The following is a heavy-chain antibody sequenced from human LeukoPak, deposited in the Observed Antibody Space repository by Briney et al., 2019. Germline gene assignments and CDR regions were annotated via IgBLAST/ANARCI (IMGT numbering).Heavy chain of an antibody. CDR2: INPDGGNT. V-gene: IGHV1-46*01. CDR1: GYTFTSYF. CDR3: ARIRDGYNDAYDL. D-gene: IGHD5-24*01. J-gene: IGHJ3*01. Sequence: GASVKVSCKAFGYTFTSYFMYWVRQAPGQVLEWMGLINPDGGNTNYAQNFQGRVTLTRDTSTSTVYMELSSLRSEDTAIYYCARIRDGYNDAYDLWGQGTVVTVPS.